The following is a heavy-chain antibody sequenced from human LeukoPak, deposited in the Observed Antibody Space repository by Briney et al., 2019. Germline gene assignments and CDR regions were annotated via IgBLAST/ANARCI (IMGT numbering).Heavy chain of an antibody. V-gene: IGHV4-59*08. CDR1: GDSINSYY. D-gene: IGHD2-2*01. CDR2: THYSGST. Sequence: SETLSLTCTVSGDSINSYYWSWLRQPPGGGLEWIAYTHYSGSTNYNPSLKSRVTISVDTSKNQFSLKLSSVTAADTAVYYCARHGVVAAAANYYYYMDVWGKGTTVIVSS. CDR3: ARHGVVAAAANYYYYMDV. J-gene: IGHJ6*03.